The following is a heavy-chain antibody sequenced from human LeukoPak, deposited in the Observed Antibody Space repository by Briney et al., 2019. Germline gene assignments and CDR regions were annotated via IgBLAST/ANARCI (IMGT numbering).Heavy chain of an antibody. Sequence: GGSLRLSCAASGFTFSNYAMHWVRQAPGRGLEWVALISYDGSDKYYVDSVKGRFTISRDKSKNTLYLQMNSLRAEDTAVYYCARGRSLIAAAVTGYLDYWGQGTLVTVSS. CDR3: ARGRSLIAAAVTGYLDY. V-gene: IGHV3-30*04. J-gene: IGHJ4*02. D-gene: IGHD6-13*01. CDR2: ISYDGSDK. CDR1: GFTFSNYA.